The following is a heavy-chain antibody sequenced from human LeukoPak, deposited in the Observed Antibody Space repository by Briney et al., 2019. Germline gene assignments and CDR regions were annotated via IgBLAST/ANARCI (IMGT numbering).Heavy chain of an antibody. Sequence: SETLSLTCTVSGGSISSSSYYWGWIRQPPGKGLEWIGSIYYSGSTYYNPSLKSRVTISVDTSKNQFSLKLSSVTAADTAVYYCARVSGVVTEDAFDIWGQGTMVTVSS. D-gene: IGHD2-21*02. V-gene: IGHV4-39*07. CDR3: ARVSGVVTEDAFDI. CDR1: GGSISSSSYY. CDR2: IYYSGST. J-gene: IGHJ3*02.